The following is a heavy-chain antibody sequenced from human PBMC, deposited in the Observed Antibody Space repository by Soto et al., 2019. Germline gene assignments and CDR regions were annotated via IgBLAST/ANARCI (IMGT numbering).Heavy chain of an antibody. CDR2: INAGNGNT. CDR3: ARGRYCSSASCWTYYYYGMDV. V-gene: IGHV1-3*01. Sequence: ASVKVSCKASGYTFTSYAMHWVRQAPGQRLEWMGWINAGNGNTKYSQKFQGRVTITRDTSASTAYMELSSLRSEDTAVYYCARGRYCSSASCWTYYYYGMDVWGQGTTVTV. D-gene: IGHD2-2*01. CDR1: GYTFTSYA. J-gene: IGHJ6*02.